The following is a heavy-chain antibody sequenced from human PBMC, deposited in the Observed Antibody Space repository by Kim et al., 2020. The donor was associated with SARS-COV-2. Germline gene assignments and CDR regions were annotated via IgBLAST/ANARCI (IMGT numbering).Heavy chain of an antibody. D-gene: IGHD3-10*01. CDR1: GFTFSPYW. CDR2: ISSDGTFT. CDR3: AREDYFGSGNYGFDL. V-gene: IGHV3-74*01. Sequence: GGSLRLSCAASGFTFSPYWMHWVRQAPGKGLVWVSRISSDGTFTNYADSVKGRFAISRDNAKNTLHLRMNSLRAEDTAVYFCAREDYFGSGNYGFDLWGQGTMLTLSS. J-gene: IGHJ3*01.